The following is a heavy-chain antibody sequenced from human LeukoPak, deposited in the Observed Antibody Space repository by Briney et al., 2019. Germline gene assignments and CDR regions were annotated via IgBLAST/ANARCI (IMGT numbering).Heavy chain of an antibody. Sequence: SQTLSLTCAVSGGSISSGGYSWSWIRQPPGKGLEWIGYIYHSGGTYYNPSLKSRVTISVDRSKNQFSLKLSSVTAADTAVYYCASSVVAASTYYYYGMDVWGQGTTVTVSS. V-gene: IGHV4-30-2*01. J-gene: IGHJ6*02. CDR3: ASSVVAASTYYYYGMDV. D-gene: IGHD2-15*01. CDR1: GGSISSGGYS. CDR2: IYHSGGT.